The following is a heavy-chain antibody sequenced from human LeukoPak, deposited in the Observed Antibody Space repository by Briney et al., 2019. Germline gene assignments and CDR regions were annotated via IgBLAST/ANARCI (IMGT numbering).Heavy chain of an antibody. Sequence: SETLSLTCAVYGGSFSGYYWSWIRQPPGQGLEWIGEINHSGSTNYNPSLKSRVTISVDTSKNQFSLKLSSVTAADTAVYYCATCSSSWQGGENWFDPWGQGTLVTVSS. D-gene: IGHD6-13*01. CDR1: GGSFSGYY. CDR2: INHSGST. V-gene: IGHV4-34*01. J-gene: IGHJ5*02. CDR3: ATCSSSWQGGENWFDP.